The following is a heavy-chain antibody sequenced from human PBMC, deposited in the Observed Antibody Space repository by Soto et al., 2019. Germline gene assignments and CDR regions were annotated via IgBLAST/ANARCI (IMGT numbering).Heavy chain of an antibody. CDR1: GFTFNNYG. Sequence: GGSLRLSCAASGFTFNNYGIHWVRQAPGEGLEWVAMISYDGNNEYYADSVKGRFSVSRDNSKSTLYLQMNSLRAEDTAVYYCAKDLRQWLAGGVDYWGQGTLVTVSS. D-gene: IGHD6-19*01. CDR3: AKDLRQWLAGGVDY. V-gene: IGHV3-30*18. CDR2: ISYDGNNE. J-gene: IGHJ4*02.